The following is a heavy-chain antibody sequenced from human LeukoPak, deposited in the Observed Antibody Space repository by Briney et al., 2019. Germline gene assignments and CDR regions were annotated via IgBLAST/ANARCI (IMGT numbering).Heavy chain of an antibody. Sequence: SETLSLTCSVSGVSISTSDNHWGWIRQPPGKGLEWIGSMFYGGRTFYSPSLKSRDTISVDTSKNQYSLRLNSVTAADTAVYYCAGHALVTSISTFNWLDPWGQGTLVTVSS. CDR1: GVSISTSDNH. D-gene: IGHD2-21*02. CDR3: AGHALVTSISTFNWLDP. CDR2: MFYGGRT. V-gene: IGHV4-39*01. J-gene: IGHJ5*02.